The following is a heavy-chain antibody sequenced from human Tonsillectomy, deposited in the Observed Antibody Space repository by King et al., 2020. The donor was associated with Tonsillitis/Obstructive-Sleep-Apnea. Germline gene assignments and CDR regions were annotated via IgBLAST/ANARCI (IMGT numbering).Heavy chain of an antibody. V-gene: IGHV1-2*06. CDR2: INPNSGGT. CDR3: AGYEVVPAAIWFDP. CDR1: GYTFTGYY. D-gene: IGHD2-2*01. J-gene: IGHJ5*02. Sequence: VQLVESGAEVKKPGASVKVSCKASGYTFTGYYMHWVRQAPGQGLEWMVRINPNSGGTNYAQKFQGRVTMTRDTSISTAYMELGRLRSDDTAVYYCAGYEVVPAAIWFDPWGQGTLVTVSS.